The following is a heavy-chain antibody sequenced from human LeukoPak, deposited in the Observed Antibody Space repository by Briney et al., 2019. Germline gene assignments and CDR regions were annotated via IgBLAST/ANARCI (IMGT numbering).Heavy chain of an antibody. CDR3: ARVLTGFGDLPFDY. J-gene: IGHJ4*02. CDR2: IYYSGST. Sequence: SETLSLTCTVSGGSISSGDYYWSWIRQPPGKGLEWIGYIYYSGSTYYNPSLKSRVTISVDTSKNQFSLKLSPVTAADTAVYYCARVLTGFGDLPFDYWGQGTLVTVSS. V-gene: IGHV4-30-4*01. CDR1: GGSISSGDYY. D-gene: IGHD3-10*01.